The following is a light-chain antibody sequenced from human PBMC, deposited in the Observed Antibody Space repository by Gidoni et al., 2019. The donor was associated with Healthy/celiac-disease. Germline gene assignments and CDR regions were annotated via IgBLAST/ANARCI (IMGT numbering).Light chain of an antibody. CDR3: CSYAGRYTFV. V-gene: IGLV2-11*01. CDR1: SSDVGGYNS. J-gene: IGLJ1*01. CDR2: DVS. Sequence: QSALTQPRAVAGSPGQAVTISCTGTSSDVGGYNSVSWYQQHPGKAPKLMIYDVSKRPSGVPDRFSGSKSGTTASLTISGLQAEDEADYYCCSYAGRYTFVFGTGTKVTVL.